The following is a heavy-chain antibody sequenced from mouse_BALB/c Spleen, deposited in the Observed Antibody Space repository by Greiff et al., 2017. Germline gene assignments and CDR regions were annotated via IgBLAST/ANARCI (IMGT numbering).Heavy chain of an antibody. Sequence: EVQGVESGGGLVQPGGSLRLSCATSGFTFTDYYMSWVRQPPGKALEWLGFIRNKANGYTTEYSASVKGRFTISRDNSQSILYLQMNTLRAEDSATYYCARGLLRGGYYAMDYWGQGTSVTVSS. D-gene: IGHD1-1*01. CDR2: IRNKANGYTT. CDR1: GFTFTDYY. J-gene: IGHJ4*01. CDR3: ARGLLRGGYYAMDY. V-gene: IGHV7-3*02.